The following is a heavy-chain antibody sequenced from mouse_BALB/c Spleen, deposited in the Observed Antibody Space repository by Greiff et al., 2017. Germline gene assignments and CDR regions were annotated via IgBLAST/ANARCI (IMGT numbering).Heavy chain of an antibody. CDR2: ISDGGSYT. J-gene: IGHJ4*01. CDR1: GFTFSDYY. D-gene: IGHD2-3*01. CDR3: ERDLSDGYLYYAMDY. V-gene: IGHV5-4*02. Sequence: EVQVVESGGGLVKPGGSVKLSCAASGFTFSDYYMYWVRQTPEKRLEWVATISDGGSYTYYQESVKGRFTISRDNAKNNPYLQVISLKSEDTAMYYCERDLSDGYLYYAMDYWGQGTSVTVSS.